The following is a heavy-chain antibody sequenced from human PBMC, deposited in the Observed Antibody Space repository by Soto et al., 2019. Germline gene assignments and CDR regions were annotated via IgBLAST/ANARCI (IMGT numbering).Heavy chain of an antibody. D-gene: IGHD1-26*01. Sequence: SETLSLTCNVSGGSVRSNSCHWEWIRQAPGKGLEWIGSIYYNGNSYYRPSLKSRLTISVDTSNNQFSLKLSSVTAADTAVYYCARRVGAVPSQQWGQGTLVTVS. CDR2: IYYNGNS. CDR3: ARRVGAVPSQQ. V-gene: IGHV4-39*01. J-gene: IGHJ1*01. CDR1: GGSVRSNSCH.